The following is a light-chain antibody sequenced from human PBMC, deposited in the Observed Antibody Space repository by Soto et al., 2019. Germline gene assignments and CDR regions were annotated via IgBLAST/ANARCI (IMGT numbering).Light chain of an antibody. CDR3: SSYTTTSTYV. Sequence: QSDLTQPASVSGSPGQSITISCTGTSSDVGGYNYVSWYQQHPGKAPKLMIYEVSNRPSGVSYRFSGSKSGNTASLTISGLQAEDGADYYCSSYTTTSTYVFGTGTKVTVL. V-gene: IGLV2-14*01. CDR2: EVS. J-gene: IGLJ1*01. CDR1: SSDVGGYNY.